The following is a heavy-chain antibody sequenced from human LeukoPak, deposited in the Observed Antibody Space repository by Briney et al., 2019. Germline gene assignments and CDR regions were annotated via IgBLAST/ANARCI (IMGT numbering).Heavy chain of an antibody. CDR3: ARTKQYVDIVATYYFDY. CDR1: GFTLSSYW. CDR2: IKQDGSEK. V-gene: IGHV3-7*01. D-gene: IGHD5-12*01. J-gene: IGHJ4*02. Sequence: GGSLRLSCAASGFTLSSYWMSWVRQAPGKGLEWVANIKQDGSEKYYVDSVKGRFTISRDNAKNSLYLQMNSLRAEDTAVYYCARTKQYVDIVATYYFDYWGQGTLVTVSS.